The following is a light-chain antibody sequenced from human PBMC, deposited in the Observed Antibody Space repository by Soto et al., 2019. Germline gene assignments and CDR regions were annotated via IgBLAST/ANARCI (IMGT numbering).Light chain of an antibody. CDR2: AAS. V-gene: IGKV3-15*01. CDR3: LQYNDWPVYT. J-gene: IGKJ2*01. CDR1: QSVSTH. Sequence: EVVMTQSPVNLSVSPGERATLSCRASQSVSTHLAWYQQKPGQAPKLLIYAASTRVTGISASFSGSGSGTEFSLTISSLQSEDFGIYYCLQYNDWPVYTFGQGTNVEVK.